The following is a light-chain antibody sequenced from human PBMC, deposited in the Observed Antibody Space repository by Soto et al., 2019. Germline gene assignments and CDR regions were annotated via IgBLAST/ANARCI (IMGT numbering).Light chain of an antibody. CDR3: QQYSNWPPWT. CDR1: QSVSTN. CDR2: GAS. J-gene: IGKJ1*01. V-gene: IGKV3D-15*01. Sequence: IVMTQSPATLSVSPGQRATLSCRASQSVSTNLAWYQQKPGQAPRLLIYGASTRATGIPARFSGSGSGTEFTLTSSGLQSDDFAVYYCQQYSNWPPWTFGQGTRVDFK.